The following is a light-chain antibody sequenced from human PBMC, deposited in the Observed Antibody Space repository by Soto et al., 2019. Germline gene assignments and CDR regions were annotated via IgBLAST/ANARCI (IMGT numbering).Light chain of an antibody. V-gene: IGKV3-15*01. J-gene: IGKJ4*01. CDR2: GAS. Sequence: EIVMTQSPGTLSVSPGERATLSCRASQSVSSNLAWYHQKPGQAPRLLIYGASTRATGIPARFSGSGSGTEFTLTISSLQSEDFAVYYCQQHNNWPLTFGGGTKVDI. CDR1: QSVSSN. CDR3: QQHNNWPLT.